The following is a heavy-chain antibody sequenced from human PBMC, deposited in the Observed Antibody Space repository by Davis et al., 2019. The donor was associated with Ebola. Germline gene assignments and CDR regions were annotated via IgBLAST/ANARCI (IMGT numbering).Heavy chain of an antibody. CDR1: GYTFSSYG. V-gene: IGHV1-18*01. CDR3: ARDTEHSALFADALDI. J-gene: IGHJ3*02. CDR2: ISAYNGKT. Sequence: ASVKVSCKASGYTFSSYGISWVRQAPGQGLEWMGWISAYNGKTVYAQKFQGRVTMTTDTSTSTAYMEVRSLRTDDTAVFYGARDTEHSALFADALDIWGQGTMVTVSS. D-gene: IGHD1/OR15-1a*01.